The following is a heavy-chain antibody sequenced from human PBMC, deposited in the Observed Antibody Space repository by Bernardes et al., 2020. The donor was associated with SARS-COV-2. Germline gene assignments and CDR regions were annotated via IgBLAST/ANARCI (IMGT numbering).Heavy chain of an antibody. Sequence: SETLSLTCTVSGGSISSYYWSWIRQPPGKGLEWIGYIYYSGSTNYNPSLKSRVTISVDTSKNQFSLKLSSVTAADTAVYYCARGNSGSPYYYYYYGMDVWGQGTMVTVSS. J-gene: IGHJ6*02. CDR1: GGSISSYY. CDR3: ARGNSGSPYYYYYYGMDV. D-gene: IGHD3-10*01. V-gene: IGHV4-59*01. CDR2: IYYSGST.